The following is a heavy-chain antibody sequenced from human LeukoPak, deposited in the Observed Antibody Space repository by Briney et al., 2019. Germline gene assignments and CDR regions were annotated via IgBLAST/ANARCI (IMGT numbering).Heavy chain of an antibody. CDR1: GFTFSSYV. D-gene: IGHD7-27*01. Sequence: GGSLRLSCAASGFTFSSYVIHWFRQAPGKGLEWVAAISYDGSTKYYADSVKGRFTISRDSANNTLFLQMNSLRGDDTAVYYCAREWALPGAYYMDVWGKGTTVTVSS. CDR3: AREWALPGAYYMDV. J-gene: IGHJ6*03. CDR2: ISYDGSTK. V-gene: IGHV3-30*04.